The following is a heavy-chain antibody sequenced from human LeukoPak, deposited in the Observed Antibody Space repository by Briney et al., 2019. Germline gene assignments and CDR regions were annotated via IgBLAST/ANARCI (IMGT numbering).Heavy chain of an antibody. CDR2: IYYSGST. D-gene: IGHD6-13*01. V-gene: IGHV4-31*03. Sequence: SQTLSLTCTVSGGSIGSGGYYWSWIRQHPGKGLEWIGYIYYSGSTYYNPSLKSRVTISVDTSKNQFSLKLSSVTAADTAVYYCARDGEQQLGSNWGQGTLVTVSS. CDR1: GGSIGSGGYY. J-gene: IGHJ4*02. CDR3: ARDGEQQLGSN.